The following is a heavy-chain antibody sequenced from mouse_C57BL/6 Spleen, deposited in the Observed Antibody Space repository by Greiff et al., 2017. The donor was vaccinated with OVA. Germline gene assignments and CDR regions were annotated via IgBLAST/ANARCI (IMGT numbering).Heavy chain of an antibody. Sequence: VQLQQSGAELVRPGASVTLSCKASGYTFTDYEMHWVTQTPVHGLEWIGAIDPETGGTAYNQKFKGKAILTADKSSSTAYMELRSLTSEDSAVYYCTRTLSTMVTSFAYWGQGTLVTVSA. CDR1: GYTFTDYE. V-gene: IGHV1-15*01. CDR3: TRTLSTMVTSFAY. CDR2: IDPETGGT. D-gene: IGHD2-2*01. J-gene: IGHJ3*01.